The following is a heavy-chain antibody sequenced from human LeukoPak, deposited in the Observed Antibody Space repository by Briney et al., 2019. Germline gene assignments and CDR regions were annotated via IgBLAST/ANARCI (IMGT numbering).Heavy chain of an antibody. CDR2: ISSSSSTI. CDR3: ARENYARSDNWFDP. J-gene: IGHJ5*02. D-gene: IGHD1-7*01. V-gene: IGHV3-48*02. Sequence: GGSLRLSCAASGFTFSSYSMNWVRQAPGKGLEWVSYISSSSSTIYYADSVKGRFTISRDNAKNSLYLQMNSLRDEDTAVYYCARENYARSDNWFDPWGQGTLVTVSS. CDR1: GFTFSSYS.